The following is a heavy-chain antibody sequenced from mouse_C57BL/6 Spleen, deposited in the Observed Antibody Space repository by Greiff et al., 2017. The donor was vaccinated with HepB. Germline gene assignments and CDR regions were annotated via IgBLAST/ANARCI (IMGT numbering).Heavy chain of an antibody. Sequence: VQLQESGPELVKPGASVKISCKASGYAFSSSWMNWVKQRPGKGLEWIGRIYPGDGDTNYNGKFKGKATLTADKASSTAYMQLSRLPSEDCAVYFCASDGYYGAMDYWGQGTSVTVSS. CDR3: ASDGYYGAMDY. D-gene: IGHD2-3*01. J-gene: IGHJ4*01. CDR2: IYPGDGDT. CDR1: GYAFSSSW. V-gene: IGHV1-82*01.